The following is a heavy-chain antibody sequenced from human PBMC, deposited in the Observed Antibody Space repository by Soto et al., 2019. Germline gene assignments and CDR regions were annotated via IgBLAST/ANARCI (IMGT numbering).Heavy chain of an antibody. V-gene: IGHV4-4*02. Sequence: QVQLQESGPGLVRPSGTLSLTCSVSGASVVNGNWWSWVRQSPGKGLEWIGEVYLAGRNHYNPSLQSRVTISLDESKNKFSLILTSVTVADAAIYYCARGFQYWLPTFDWGRGTVVTVS. CDR1: GASVVNGNW. J-gene: IGHJ4*02. CDR2: VYLAGRN. CDR3: ARGFQYWLPTFD. D-gene: IGHD3-10*01.